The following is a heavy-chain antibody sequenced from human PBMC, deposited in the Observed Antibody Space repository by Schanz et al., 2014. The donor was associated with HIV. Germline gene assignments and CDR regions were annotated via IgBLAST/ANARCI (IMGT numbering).Heavy chain of an antibody. CDR1: GYTFTASY. Sequence: QVQLVQSGAEVKKPGASVRVSCKASGYTFTASYIHWVRQAPGQGPEWMGWIDPKIGGTQLAQKFQGRVTMTRDSSTNTAYLEVSSLRSDDTAVYYCASDLSVYSSSSSVWGQGTTVTVSS. D-gene: IGHD6-13*01. CDR3: ASDLSVYSSSSSV. CDR2: IDPKIGGT. J-gene: IGHJ6*02. V-gene: IGHV1-2*02.